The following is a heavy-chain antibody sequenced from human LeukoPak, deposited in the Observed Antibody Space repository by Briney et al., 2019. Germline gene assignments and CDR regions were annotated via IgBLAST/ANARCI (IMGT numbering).Heavy chain of an antibody. CDR1: GGTFSSYA. D-gene: IGHD3-3*01. V-gene: IGHV1-69*01. J-gene: IGHJ5*02. CDR2: IIPIFGTA. CDR3: ARVAGNVLRFLEWFPNRFDP. Sequence: SVKVSCKASGGTFSSYAISWVRQAPGQGLEWMGGIIPIFGTANYAQKFQGRVTITADESTSTAYMELSSLRSEDTAVYYCARVAGNVLRFLEWFPNRFDPWGQGTLVTVSS.